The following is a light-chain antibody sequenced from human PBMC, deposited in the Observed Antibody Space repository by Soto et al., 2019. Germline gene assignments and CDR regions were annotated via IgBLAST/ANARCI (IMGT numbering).Light chain of an antibody. CDR3: YQYNSYSNT. CDR1: QSISSW. Sequence: DIPMTQSPSTLSASVGDRVTITCRASQSISSWLAWYQQKPGKAPKLLIHDASRLESGVPSRFSGSGSGTSFTLLISSLQPDDFATYYCYQYNSYSNTFGQGTKLEIQ. J-gene: IGKJ2*01. V-gene: IGKV1-5*01. CDR2: DAS.